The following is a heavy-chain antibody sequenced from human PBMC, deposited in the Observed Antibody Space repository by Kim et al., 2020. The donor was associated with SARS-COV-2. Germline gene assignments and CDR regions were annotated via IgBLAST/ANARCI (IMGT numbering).Heavy chain of an antibody. V-gene: IGHV1-69*13. Sequence: SVKVSCKASGGTFSSYAISWVRQAPGQGLEWMGGIIPIFGTANYAQKFQGRVTITADESTSTAYMELSSLRSEDTAVYYCASRASSSWAFDYWGQGTLVTVSS. CDR2: IIPIFGTA. D-gene: IGHD6-13*01. CDR1: GGTFSSYA. CDR3: ASRASSSWAFDY. J-gene: IGHJ4*02.